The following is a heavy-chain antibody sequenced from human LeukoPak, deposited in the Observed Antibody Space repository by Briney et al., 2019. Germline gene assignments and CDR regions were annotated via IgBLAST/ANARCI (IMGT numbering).Heavy chain of an antibody. Sequence: PGGSLRLSCAASGFTFSSYAMHWVRQAPGKGLEWVAVISYDGSNKYYADSVEGRFTISRDNSKNTLYLQMNSLRAEDTAVYYFSIDMCSGGSCYSYFDYWGQGTLVTVSS. CDR3: SIDMCSGGSCYSYFDY. J-gene: IGHJ4*02. D-gene: IGHD2-15*01. V-gene: IGHV3-30*04. CDR2: ISYDGSNK. CDR1: GFTFSSYA.